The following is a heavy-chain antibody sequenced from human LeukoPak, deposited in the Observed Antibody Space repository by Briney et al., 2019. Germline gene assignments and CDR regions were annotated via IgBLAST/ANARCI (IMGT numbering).Heavy chain of an antibody. D-gene: IGHD3-16*01. CDR1: GYNFTSYW. V-gene: IGHV5-51*01. CDR3: ARSAIQGGVWV. J-gene: IGHJ4*02. Sequence: GESLKISCKGSGYNFTSYWIGWVRQLPGKGLEWMGIIYPGDSDTRYSPSFQGQVTISADKSISTAYLQRSSLKASDTAMYYCARSAIQGGVWVWGQGTLVTVSS. CDR2: IYPGDSDT.